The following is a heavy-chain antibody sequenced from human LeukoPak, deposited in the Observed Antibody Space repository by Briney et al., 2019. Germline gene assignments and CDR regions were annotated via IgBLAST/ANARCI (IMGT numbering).Heavy chain of an antibody. Sequence: AGGSLRLSCAASGFILSSYAMNWVRQAPGKGLEWVSFISSSSSIYYADSVKGRFIISRDNAKNSLYLQMNSLRVEDAAVYYCARDTDYQLLIDYWGQGTLVTVSS. V-gene: IGHV3-21*01. J-gene: IGHJ4*02. CDR2: ISSSSSI. CDR3: ARDTDYQLLIDY. D-gene: IGHD2-2*01. CDR1: GFILSSYA.